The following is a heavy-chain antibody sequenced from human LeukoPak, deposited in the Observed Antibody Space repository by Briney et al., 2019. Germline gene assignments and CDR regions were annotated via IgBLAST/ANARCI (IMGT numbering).Heavy chain of an antibody. CDR2: ISGSGGST. J-gene: IGHJ4*02. D-gene: IGHD2-15*01. V-gene: IGHV3-23*01. CDR1: GFTFRSFA. CDR3: AKAGVVVAATPFN. Sequence: GGSLRLSCAASGFTFRSFAMSWVRQAPGKGLEWVSDISGSGGSTYYADSVKGRFTISRDNSKNTLSLQMNSLRAEDTAVYYCAKAGVVVAATPFNWGQGTLVTVSS.